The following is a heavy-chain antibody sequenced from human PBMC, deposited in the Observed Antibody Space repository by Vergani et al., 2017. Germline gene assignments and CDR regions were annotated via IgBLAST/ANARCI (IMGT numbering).Heavy chain of an antibody. J-gene: IGHJ5*02. CDR3: ARSFYGKPDNWFDP. Sequence: QVQLQESGPGLVKPSQTLSLTCTVSGGSISSGSYYWSWIRQPAGKGLEWIGRIYISGSTNYNPSLKSRVTISVDTSKNQFSRKLSSVTAADTAVYYCARSFYGKPDNWFDPWGQGTLVTVSS. CDR2: IYISGST. CDR1: GGSISSGSYY. D-gene: IGHD1-1*01. V-gene: IGHV4-61*02.